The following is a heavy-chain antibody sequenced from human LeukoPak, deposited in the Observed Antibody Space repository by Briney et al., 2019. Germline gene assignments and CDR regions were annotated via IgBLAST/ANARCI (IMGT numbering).Heavy chain of an antibody. CDR2: VYSTGST. D-gene: IGHD6-19*01. V-gene: IGHV4-59*01. J-gene: IGHJ4*02. Sequence: PSETLSLTCTVSVGSINSDFWSWIRQPPGKGLEWIGYVYSTGSTNYNPSLSSRVSISIDTSKNQFSLKLTSVTAADTAVYYCAKVGAVADTQGMGYFDYWGQGTLVTVSS. CDR1: VGSINSDF. CDR3: AKVGAVADTQGMGYFDY.